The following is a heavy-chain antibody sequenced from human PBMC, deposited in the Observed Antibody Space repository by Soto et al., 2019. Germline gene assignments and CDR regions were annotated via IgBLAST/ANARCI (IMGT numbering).Heavy chain of an antibody. CDR1: GGSFSGYY. D-gene: IGHD3-22*01. CDR3: ARGYYYDIDGYPSWYFDY. J-gene: IGHJ4*02. CDR2: VNHSGST. Sequence: SETLSLTCAVYGGSFSGYYWSWIRQPPGKGLEWIGEVNHSGSTNYNPSLKSRVTISTDTSKNQFSLSLKSVTAADTAVYFCARGYYYDIDGYPSWYFDYWGQGTRVTVSS. V-gene: IGHV4-34*01.